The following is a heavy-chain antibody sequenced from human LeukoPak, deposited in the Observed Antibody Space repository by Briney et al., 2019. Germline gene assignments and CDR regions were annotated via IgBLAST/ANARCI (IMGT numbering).Heavy chain of an antibody. CDR1: GYTFTSYG. CDR3: ARVDSITMIVVVITDPHYDY. CDR2: ISAYNGNT. J-gene: IGHJ4*02. V-gene: IGHV1-18*01. Sequence: GASVKVSCKASGYTFTSYGISWVRQAPGQGLEWMGWISAYNGNTNYAQKLQGRVTMTTDTSTSTAYMELRSLRSDDTAVYYCARVDSITMIVVVITDPHYDYWGQGTLVTVSS. D-gene: IGHD3-22*01.